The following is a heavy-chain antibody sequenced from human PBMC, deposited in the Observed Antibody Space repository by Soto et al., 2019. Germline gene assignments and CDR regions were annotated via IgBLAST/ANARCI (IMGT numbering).Heavy chain of an antibody. D-gene: IGHD3-22*01. V-gene: IGHV3-74*01. CDR1: GFTFSSYW. J-gene: IGHJ4*02. Sequence: PGGSLRLSCAASGFTFSSYWMHWVRQAPGKGLVWVSRINSDGSSTSYADSVKGRFTISRDNAENTLYLQMNSLRAEDTAVYYCARGYNYYDSSGYHLDYWGQGTLVTVSS. CDR3: ARGYNYYDSSGYHLDY. CDR2: INSDGSST.